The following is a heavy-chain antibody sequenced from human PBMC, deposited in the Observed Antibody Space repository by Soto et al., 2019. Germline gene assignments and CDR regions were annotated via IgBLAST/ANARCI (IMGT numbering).Heavy chain of an antibody. CDR3: ARHNYGSGSTYFDY. CDR1: GGSISSYY. D-gene: IGHD3-10*01. V-gene: IGHV4-59*08. CDR2: IHYSGST. J-gene: IGHJ4*02. Sequence: SETLSLTCTVSGGSISSYYWSWTRQPPGKGLEWIGYIHYSGSTNYNPSLKSRVTISVDTSKNQFSLKLNSMTAADTAVYYCARHNYGSGSTYFDYWGQGTLVTVSS.